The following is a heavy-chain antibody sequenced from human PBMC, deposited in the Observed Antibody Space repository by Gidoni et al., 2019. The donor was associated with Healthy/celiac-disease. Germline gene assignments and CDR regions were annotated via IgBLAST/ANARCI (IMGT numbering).Heavy chain of an antibody. CDR3: ARGPDTRGTTVTPYYYYYGMDV. V-gene: IGHV3-21*01. D-gene: IGHD4-17*01. CDR1: GLTFSSYR. CDR2: ISSSSSYI. J-gene: IGHJ6*02. Sequence: EVQLVESGGGLVKPGGSLRLSCAASGLTFSSYRMNWVRQAPGKGLGWVSSISSSSSYIYYADSVKGRFTISRDNAKNALYLQMNSLRAEDTAVYYCARGPDTRGTTVTPYYYYYGMDVWGQGTTVTVSS.